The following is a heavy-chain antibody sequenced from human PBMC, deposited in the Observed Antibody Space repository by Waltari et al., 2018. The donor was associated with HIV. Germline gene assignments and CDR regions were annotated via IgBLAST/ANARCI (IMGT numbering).Heavy chain of an antibody. CDR3: ARVDRAGTTSGWDVFDI. V-gene: IGHV3-66*01. CDR1: GFTFSSPH. CDR2: MYSGGTT. Sequence: EVQLVESGGGLVRPGGSLRLSCAASGFTFSSPHMGWVRQTPGKGLEYVSVMYSGGTTHYADSVNGRFTISRDSSKSALYLQMNTLRAEDTALYYCARVDRAGTTSGWDVFDIWGQGTMVTVSS. D-gene: IGHD1-1*01. J-gene: IGHJ3*02.